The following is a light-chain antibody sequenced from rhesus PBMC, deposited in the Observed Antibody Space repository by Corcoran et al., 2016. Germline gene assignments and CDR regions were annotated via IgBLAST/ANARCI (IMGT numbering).Light chain of an antibody. J-gene: IGKJ4*01. Sequence: DIQMTQSPSALSASVGDRVTISCRASQNIYSNLAWYQQKPGKSPKLLLYAASSLQTGIPSRFRGSGSVTEFPLTISSLQPEDSTAYYCQHYYDNPLTFGGGTKVEIK. V-gene: IGKV1S12*01. CDR3: QHYYDNPLT. CDR1: QNIYSN. CDR2: AAS.